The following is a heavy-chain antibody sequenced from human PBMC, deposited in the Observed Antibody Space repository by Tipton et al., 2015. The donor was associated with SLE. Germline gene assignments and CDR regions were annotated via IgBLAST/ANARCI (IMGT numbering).Heavy chain of an antibody. Sequence: SLRLSCSDSGFTFSSYAMHWVRQAPGKGLEYVSAISSNGDSTYYADSVKGRFTISRDNSKSTLYLQMSCLRPEDTAVYYCVKEAALGYFDYWGQGTLVTVSS. CDR3: VKEAALGYFDY. D-gene: IGHD3-16*01. V-gene: IGHV3-64D*06. CDR1: GFTFSSYA. J-gene: IGHJ4*02. CDR2: ISSNGDST.